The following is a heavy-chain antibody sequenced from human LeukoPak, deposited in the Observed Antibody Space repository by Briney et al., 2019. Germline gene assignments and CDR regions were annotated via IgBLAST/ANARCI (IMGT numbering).Heavy chain of an antibody. Sequence: SGRSLRLSCAASGFTFSSYGMHWVRQAPGKGLEWVAVISYDGSNKYYADSVKGRFTISRDNSKNTLYLQMNSLRAEDTAVYYCAKPYSSGWYGFDHWGQGTLVTVSS. CDR3: AKPYSSGWYGFDH. V-gene: IGHV3-30*18. D-gene: IGHD6-19*01. J-gene: IGHJ4*02. CDR1: GFTFSSYG. CDR2: ISYDGSNK.